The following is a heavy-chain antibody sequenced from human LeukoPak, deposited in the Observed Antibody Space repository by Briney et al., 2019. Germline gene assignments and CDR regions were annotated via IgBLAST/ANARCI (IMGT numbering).Heavy chain of an antibody. V-gene: IGHV4-34*01. CDR3: ARGRLGYCSGGSCPLGYFDY. D-gene: IGHD2-15*01. J-gene: IGHJ4*02. CDR2: INHRGST. CDR1: GGSFSGYY. Sequence: SETLSLTCAVYGGSFSGYYWRWIRQPPGKGLEWIGEINHRGSTNYNPSLKSRHTISVDTSKNQFSLKLSSVTAADTAVYYCARGRLGYCSGGSCPLGYFDYWGQGTLVTVSS.